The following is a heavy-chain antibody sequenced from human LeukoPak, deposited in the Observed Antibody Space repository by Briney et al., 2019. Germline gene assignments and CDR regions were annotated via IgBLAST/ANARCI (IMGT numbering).Heavy chain of an antibody. V-gene: IGHV4-61*05. CDR3: ARGKGAYDSYGMDV. CDR1: GGSISSSSYY. Sequence: PSETLSLTCTVSGGSISSSSYYWSWIRQTPGKGLELIGYIYYSGSTNYNPSLKSRVTISVDTSKNQFSLKLSSVTAADTAVYYCARGKGAYDSYGMDVWGQGTTVTVFS. CDR2: IYYSGST. J-gene: IGHJ6*02.